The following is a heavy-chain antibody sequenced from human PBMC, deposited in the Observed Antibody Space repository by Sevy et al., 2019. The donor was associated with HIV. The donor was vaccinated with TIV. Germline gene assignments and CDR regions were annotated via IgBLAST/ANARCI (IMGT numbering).Heavy chain of an antibody. CDR3: AHRRMRESVGYCSSTSCYTFDY. D-gene: IGHD2-2*03. CDR1: GFSLSTSGVG. CDR2: IYWDDDK. Sequence: SGPTLVKPTQTLTLTCTFSGFSLSTSGVGVGWIRQPPGKALEWLALIYWDDDKRYSPSLKSRLTITKDTSKNQVVLTMTNMDPVDTATYYCAHRRMRESVGYCSSTSCYTFDYWGQGTLVTVSS. V-gene: IGHV2-5*02. J-gene: IGHJ4*02.